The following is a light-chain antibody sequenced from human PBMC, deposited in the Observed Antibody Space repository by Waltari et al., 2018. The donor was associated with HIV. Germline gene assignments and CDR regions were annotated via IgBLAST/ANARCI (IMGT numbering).Light chain of an antibody. J-gene: IGLJ3*02. CDR2: DVS. CDR1: SSDAGSYNL. V-gene: IGLV2-23*02. Sequence: QSALAQPASVSGSPGQSITISCTGTSSDAGSYNLVSWYQHYPGRAPRLMIYDVSNRPSGVSNRFSGSKSGNTASLTISGLQAEDEADYYCCSYASSSTSVVFGGGTKLTVL. CDR3: CSYASSSTSVV.